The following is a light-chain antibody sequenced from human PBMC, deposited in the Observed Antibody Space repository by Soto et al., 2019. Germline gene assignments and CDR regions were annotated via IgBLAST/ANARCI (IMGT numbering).Light chain of an antibody. CDR2: YTS. V-gene: IGKV3-11*01. CDR3: HQRRSWPRT. Sequence: EIVLTQSPATLSSSPGETATLSCRASQYVGTRLAWYQHKPGQAPRLLIYYTSNRATGIPARFSGSGSGTDFTLTISSLAPEDFAIYYCHQRRSWPRTFGQGTKVEIK. CDR1: QYVGTR. J-gene: IGKJ1*01.